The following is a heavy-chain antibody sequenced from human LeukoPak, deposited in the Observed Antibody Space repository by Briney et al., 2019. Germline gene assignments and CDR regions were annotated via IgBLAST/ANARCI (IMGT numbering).Heavy chain of an antibody. J-gene: IGHJ1*01. CDR1: GFNVETYA. V-gene: IGHV3-30-3*01. CDR3: ARDPIYTFDGPEYFQQ. CDR2: ISYNGDKK. Sequence: PGGSLRLSCEVSGFNVETYAMHWVRQAPGKGLEWVALISYNGDKKCYVESVKGRFTISRDNAKKSLYLQMNTLRAEDTAVYYCARDPIYTFDGPEYFQQWGQGTLVTVSS. D-gene: IGHD2-2*02.